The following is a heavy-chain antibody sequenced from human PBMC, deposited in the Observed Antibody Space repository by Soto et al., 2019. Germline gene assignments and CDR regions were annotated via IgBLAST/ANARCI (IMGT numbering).Heavy chain of an antibody. CDR2: IYPGDSDT. V-gene: IGHV5-51*01. D-gene: IGHD5-12*01. Sequence: GESLKISCKGSGYSFTSYWIGWVRQMPGKGLEWMGIIYPGDSDTRYSPSFQGQVTISADKSISTAYLQWSSLKASDTAMYYCARHVEVATVSQGVYYGMDVWGQGTTVTVSS. CDR1: GYSFTSYW. CDR3: ARHVEVATVSQGVYYGMDV. J-gene: IGHJ6*02.